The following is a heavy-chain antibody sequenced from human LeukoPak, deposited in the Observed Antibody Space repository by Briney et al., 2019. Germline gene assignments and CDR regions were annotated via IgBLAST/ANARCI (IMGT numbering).Heavy chain of an antibody. CDR3: ARRNGYDFDY. V-gene: IGHV3-23*01. J-gene: IGHJ4*02. CDR1: GFTFSNYA. CDR2: ISDSGGNT. D-gene: IGHD5-18*01. Sequence: PGGSLRLSRAASGFTFSNYAMSWVRQAPGKGLEWVSDISDSGGNTHYADSVKGRFTISRDKSKNTLYLQMNSLRAEDTAVYYYARRNGYDFDYWGQGTLVTVSS.